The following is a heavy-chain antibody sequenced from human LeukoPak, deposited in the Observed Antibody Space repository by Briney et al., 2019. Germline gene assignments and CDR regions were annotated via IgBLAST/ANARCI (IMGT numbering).Heavy chain of an antibody. CDR2: IWYDGSNK. CDR3: AKDLSTGTYGGYYFDY. CDR1: GFTFSSYG. V-gene: IGHV3-33*06. D-gene: IGHD1-1*01. Sequence: PGRSLRLSCAASGFTFSSYGMHWVRQAPGKGLEWVAVIWYDGSNKYYADSVKGRFTISRDNSKNTLYLQMNSLRGEDTAVYYCAKDLSTGTYGGYYFDYWGQGTLVTVSS. J-gene: IGHJ4*02.